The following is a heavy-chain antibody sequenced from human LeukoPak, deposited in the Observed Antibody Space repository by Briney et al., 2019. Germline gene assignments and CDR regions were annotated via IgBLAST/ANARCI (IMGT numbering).Heavy chain of an antibody. CDR2: INPNSGGT. CDR1: GYTFTGYY. D-gene: IGHD3-3*01. CDR3: ARDDDLRYYFDY. Sequence: ASLKVSCTASGYTFTGYYMRWVRQAPGQGLEWMGWINPNSGGTNSAQKFQGRVTMTRDTSNSTAYMELSRLKSDDTAVYYCARDDDLRYYFDYWGRGTVVTVSS. J-gene: IGHJ4*02. V-gene: IGHV1-2*02.